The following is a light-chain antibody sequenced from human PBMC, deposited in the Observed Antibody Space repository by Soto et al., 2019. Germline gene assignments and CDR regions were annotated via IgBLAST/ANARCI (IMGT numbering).Light chain of an antibody. Sequence: EVMLTQSPGTLSLSPGERATLSCRASQSIFSNYLAWYQQKSGQAPRLLIYGASNRATGIPDRFSGSGSGTDFTLTRSRLEPEDFAVYYCQQYGTSPRTFGQGTKVEFK. CDR1: QSIFSNY. CDR3: QQYGTSPRT. J-gene: IGKJ1*01. V-gene: IGKV3-20*01. CDR2: GAS.